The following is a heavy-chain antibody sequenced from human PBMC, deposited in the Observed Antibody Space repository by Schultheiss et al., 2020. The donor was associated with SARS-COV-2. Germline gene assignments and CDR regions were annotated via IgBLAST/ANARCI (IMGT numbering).Heavy chain of an antibody. CDR2: ISGSGGST. CDR3: ARDTQKYSSSSYYYYYYMDV. J-gene: IGHJ6*03. D-gene: IGHD6-6*01. Sequence: GGSLRLSCAASGFTFSSYAMSWVRQAPGKGLEWVSAISGSGGSTYYADSVKGRFTISRDNSKNTLYLQMNSLRAEDTAVYYCARDTQKYSSSSYYYYYYMDVWGKGTTVTVSS. V-gene: IGHV3-23*01. CDR1: GFTFSSYA.